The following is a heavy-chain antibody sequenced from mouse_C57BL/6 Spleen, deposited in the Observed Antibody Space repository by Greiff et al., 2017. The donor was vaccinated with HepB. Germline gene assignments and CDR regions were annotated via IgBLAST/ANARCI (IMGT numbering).Heavy chain of an antibody. D-gene: IGHD2-4*01. V-gene: IGHV5-9*01. CDR3: ARRGVYYDYDGLAY. Sequence: EVHLVESGGGLVKPGGSLKLSCAASGFTFSSYTMSWVRQTPEKRLEWVATISGGGGNTYYPDSVKGRFTISRDNAKNTLYLQMSSLRSEDTALYYCARRGVYYDYDGLAYWGQGTLVTVSA. J-gene: IGHJ3*01. CDR2: ISGGGGNT. CDR1: GFTFSSYT.